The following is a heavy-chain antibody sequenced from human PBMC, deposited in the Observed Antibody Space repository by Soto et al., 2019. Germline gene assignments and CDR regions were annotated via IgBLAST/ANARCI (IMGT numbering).Heavy chain of an antibody. CDR2: IYWDNDK. J-gene: IGHJ6*02. V-gene: IGHV2-5*02. Sequence: QITLKESGPTLVKPTQTLTLTCTFSGFSLSTGGVGVGWIRQPPGKALEWLALIYWDNDKRYSPSLKSRLTVTHDTSKNQVVLTMTNMDPVDTATYYCVHSRCGGDCLRSYSSHYYYGMDVCGQGTKVTVFS. CDR3: VHSRCGGDCLRSYSSHYYYGMDV. CDR1: GFSLSTGGVG. D-gene: IGHD2-21*02.